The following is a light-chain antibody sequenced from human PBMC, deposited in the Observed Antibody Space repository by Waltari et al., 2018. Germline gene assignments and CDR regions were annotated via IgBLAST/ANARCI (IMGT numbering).Light chain of an antibody. V-gene: IGKV3-20*01. CDR3: QQYGRSPLT. CDR2: GAP. Sequence: EIVLTQSPGTLSLSPGDRATLPCRASQSVSSNYLAWYQQQPGQAPRLLIYGAPSRATSIPDKFSGSGSGTDFTLTINRLEPEDVAVYYCQQYGRSPLTFGGGTKVEIK. J-gene: IGKJ4*01. CDR1: QSVSSNY.